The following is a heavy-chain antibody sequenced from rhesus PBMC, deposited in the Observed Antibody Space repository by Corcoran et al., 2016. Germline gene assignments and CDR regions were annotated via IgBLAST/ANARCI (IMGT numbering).Heavy chain of an antibody. Sequence: QVQLQESGPGLVKPSATLSLPCAVSGYSLSSGYGWSWIRPPPGTGLEWIGYISYSGSSYYTPSFKSRVTISIDTAKNQFSLKLSSVTAADTAVYYCARDNIWTGYSDYWGQGVLVTVSS. CDR2: ISYSGSS. CDR1: GYSLSSGYG. J-gene: IGHJ4*01. V-gene: IGHV4-127*01. D-gene: IGHD3-3*01. CDR3: ARDNIWTGYSDY.